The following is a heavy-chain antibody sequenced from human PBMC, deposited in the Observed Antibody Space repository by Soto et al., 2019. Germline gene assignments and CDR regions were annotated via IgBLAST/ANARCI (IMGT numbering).Heavy chain of an antibody. Sequence: QVQLVQSGAELRKPGSSVKVSCKASGGTFSDFTIKWVRQAPGQRLEWMGGIIPIFDTVNYAEKFQGRVTITADESTSTSFMEVSSLRSEDTAVYYCARNGTLTGYSYGMDVWGQGTMVTVSS. D-gene: IGHD1-1*01. V-gene: IGHV1-69*01. CDR1: GGTFSDFT. CDR3: ARNGTLTGYSYGMDV. J-gene: IGHJ6*02. CDR2: IIPIFDTV.